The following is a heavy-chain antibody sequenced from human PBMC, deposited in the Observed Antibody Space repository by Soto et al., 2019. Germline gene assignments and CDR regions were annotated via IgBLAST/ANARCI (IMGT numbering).Heavy chain of an antibody. CDR2: IYHSGST. J-gene: IGHJ4*02. V-gene: IGHV4-4*02. CDR3: ARVGYTSGHYFDY. Sequence: PSETLYLTCAVSGGSISGSNWWSWVRQPPGKGLEWIGEIYHSGSTYYNMSLKSRVTISVDKSNNQFSLKLTSMTAADSAVYYCARVGYTSGHYFDYWGQGTLVTVPS. CDR1: GGSISGSNW. D-gene: IGHD5-18*01.